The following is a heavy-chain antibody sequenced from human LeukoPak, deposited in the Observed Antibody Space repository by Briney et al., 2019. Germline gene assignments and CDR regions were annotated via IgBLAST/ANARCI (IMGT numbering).Heavy chain of an antibody. CDR1: GGTFSSYA. V-gene: IGHV1-69*13. D-gene: IGHD2-15*01. CDR3: ASGEVGVVYRAGGRFYYYYHAMDV. J-gene: IGHJ6*02. CDR2: IIPIFGTA. Sequence: ASVKVSCKASGGTFSSYAISWVRQAPGQGLEWMGGIIPIFGTANYAQKFQGRVTITADESTSTAYMELSSLRSEDTAVYYCASGEVGVVYRAGGRFYYYYHAMDVWGQGTTVTVSS.